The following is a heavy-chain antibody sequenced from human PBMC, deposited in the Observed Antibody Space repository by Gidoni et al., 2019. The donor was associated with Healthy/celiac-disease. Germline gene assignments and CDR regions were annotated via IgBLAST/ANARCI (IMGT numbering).Heavy chain of an antibody. Sequence: QLQLQESGSGLVKPSQTLSLTCAVSGGSISSGGYSWSWIRQPPGKGLEWIGYISHSGSTYYNPSLKSRVTISVDRSKNQFSLKLSSVTAADTAVYYCARVLMITFGGVIAWDAFDIWGQGTMVTVSS. CDR3: ARVLMITFGGVIAWDAFDI. CDR2: ISHSGST. V-gene: IGHV4-30-2*01. J-gene: IGHJ3*02. CDR1: GGSISSGGYS. D-gene: IGHD3-16*02.